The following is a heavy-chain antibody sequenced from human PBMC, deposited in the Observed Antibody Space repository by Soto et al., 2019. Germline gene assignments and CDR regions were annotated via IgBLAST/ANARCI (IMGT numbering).Heavy chain of an antibody. D-gene: IGHD3-16*02. CDR3: ARSWGSYRYTPLDY. CDR2: INHSGST. J-gene: IGHJ4*02. Sequence: SETLSLTCAVYGGSFSGYYWSWIRQPPGKGLEWIGEINHSGSTNYNPSLKSRVTISVDTSKNQFSLKLSSVTAADTAVYYCARSWGSYRYTPLDYWGQGTLVTVSS. CDR1: GGSFSGYY. V-gene: IGHV4-34*01.